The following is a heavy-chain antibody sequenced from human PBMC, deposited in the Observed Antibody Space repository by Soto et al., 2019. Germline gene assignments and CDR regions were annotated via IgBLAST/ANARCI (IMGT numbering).Heavy chain of an antibody. CDR2: IDTDGSST. D-gene: IGHD3-3*01. CDR1: GFTFSSYW. V-gene: IGHV3-74*01. J-gene: IGHJ5*02. Sequence: GGSLRLSCAASGFTFSSYWMHWVRQAPGKGLVWVSHIDTDGSSTSYADSVKGRFTISRDNAKNTLYLQMNSLRAEDTAVYYCVRDDFGFYWYDPWGQGTLVTVSS. CDR3: VRDDFGFYWYDP.